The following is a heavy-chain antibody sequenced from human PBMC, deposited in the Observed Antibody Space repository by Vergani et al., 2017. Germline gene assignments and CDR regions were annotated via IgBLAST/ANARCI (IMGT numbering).Heavy chain of an antibody. CDR2: IKSKTDGGTT. Sequence: EVQLVESGGGLVKPGGSLRLSCAASGFTFSNAWMSWVRQAPGKGLEWVGRIKSKTDGGTTDYAAPVKGRFTISRDDSKNTLYLQMNSLKTEDTSVYYCTTDKFEPWGDFWSGYSPPHFDYWGQGTLVTVSS. V-gene: IGHV3-15*01. D-gene: IGHD3-3*01. CDR1: GFTFSNAW. CDR3: TTDKFEPWGDFWSGYSPPHFDY. J-gene: IGHJ4*02.